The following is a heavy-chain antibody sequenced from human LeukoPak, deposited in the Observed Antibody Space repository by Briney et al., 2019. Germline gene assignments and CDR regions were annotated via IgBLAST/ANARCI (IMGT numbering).Heavy chain of an antibody. J-gene: IGHJ4*02. V-gene: IGHV3-33*05. Sequence: PGKSLRLSCAASGFTFRSHGMHRVRQAPGKGLEWVGVILYDGSDSYYTDSVKGRFTLSRDNSKNTSYLQMNSLRAEDTAVYFCARDRDSSSHYFDYWGQGALVTVSS. CDR3: ARDRDSSSHYFDY. D-gene: IGHD6-6*01. CDR2: ILYDGSDS. CDR1: GFTFRSHG.